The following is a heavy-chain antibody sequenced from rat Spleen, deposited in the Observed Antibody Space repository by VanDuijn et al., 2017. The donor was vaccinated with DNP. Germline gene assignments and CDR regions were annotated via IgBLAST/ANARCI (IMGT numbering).Heavy chain of an antibody. CDR1: GFSLTSNN. D-gene: IGHD1-6*01. J-gene: IGHJ2*01. Sequence: VQLKESGPGLVQPSQTLSLTCTVAGFSLTSNNVHWVRQPPGKGLEWVASINTDGGSTYYPDSVKGRFTISRDNAENTVYLQMNSLQTEDTAIYFCTRSSVYFGPPFDYWGQGVMVTVSS. CDR2: INTDGGST. V-gene: IGHV5-58*01. CDR3: TRSSVYFGPPFDY.